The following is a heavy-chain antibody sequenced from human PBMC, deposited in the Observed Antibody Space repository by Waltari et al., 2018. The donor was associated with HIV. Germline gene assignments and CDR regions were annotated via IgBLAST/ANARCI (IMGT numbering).Heavy chain of an antibody. J-gene: IGHJ6*02. CDR3: ARGKEIYYYGMDV. V-gene: IGHV3-7*01. CDR1: GFTFSSYW. CDR2: IKQDGSEK. Sequence: EVQLVESGGGLVQPGGSLRLSCAASGFTFSSYWMSWGRQAPGKGLEWVANIKQDGSEKYYVDSLKGRFTISRDNAKNSLYLQMNSLRAEDTAVYYCARGKEIYYYGMDVWGQGTTVTVSS.